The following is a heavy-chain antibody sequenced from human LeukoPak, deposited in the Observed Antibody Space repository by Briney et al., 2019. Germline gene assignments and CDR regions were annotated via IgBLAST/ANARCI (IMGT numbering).Heavy chain of an antibody. CDR2: IYSGGST. Sequence: ETLSLTCTVSGGSISSYYWSWIRQPPGKGLEWVSVIYSGGSTYYADSVKGRFTISRDNSKNTLYLQMNSLRAEDTAVYYCARDAGLGGGPYFDYWGQGTLVTVSS. CDR3: ARDAGLGGGPYFDY. D-gene: IGHD1-26*01. CDR1: GGSISSYY. V-gene: IGHV3-53*05. J-gene: IGHJ4*02.